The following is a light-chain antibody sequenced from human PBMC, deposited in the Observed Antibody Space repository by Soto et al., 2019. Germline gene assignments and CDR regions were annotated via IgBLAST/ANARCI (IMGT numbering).Light chain of an antibody. Sequence: QSVLTQPPSASGTPGQRVTISCSGSSSNIGGYTVNWYQRLPGTAPTLLIYSNNQRPSGVPDRISASKSGTSASLAISGLRSEDEADYYCCSYTSSTTPLFGGGTKLTVL. CDR2: SNN. CDR1: SSNIGGYT. V-gene: IGLV1-44*01. J-gene: IGLJ2*01. CDR3: CSYTSSTTPL.